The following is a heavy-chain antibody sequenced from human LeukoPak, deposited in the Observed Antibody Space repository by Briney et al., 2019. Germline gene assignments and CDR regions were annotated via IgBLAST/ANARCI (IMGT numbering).Heavy chain of an antibody. D-gene: IGHD6-13*01. CDR1: GFTFSNYG. J-gene: IGHJ4*02. V-gene: IGHV3-33*01. CDR2: IWYDGSNK. Sequence: GGSLGLSCAASGFTFSNYGMHWVRQAPGKGLEWVAVIWYDGSNKYYADSVKGRFTISRDNSKNTLYLQMNSLRAEDTAVYYCARGISSSWYDCWGQGTLVTVPS. CDR3: ARGISSSWYDC.